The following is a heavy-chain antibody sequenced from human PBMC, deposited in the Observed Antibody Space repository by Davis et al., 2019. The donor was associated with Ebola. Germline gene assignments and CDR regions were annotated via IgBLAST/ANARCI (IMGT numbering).Heavy chain of an antibody. V-gene: IGHV1-46*01. Sequence: ASVKVSCKTSGYTFTSYYMHWVRQAPGQGLEWMGIINPSGGSTSYPQKFQGRVTMTEDTSTDTAYMELSSLRSEDTAVYYCATPGIAVAGPDDAFDIWGQGTMVTVSS. CDR2: INPSGGST. CDR1: GYTFTSYY. CDR3: ATPGIAVAGPDDAFDI. J-gene: IGHJ3*02. D-gene: IGHD6-19*01.